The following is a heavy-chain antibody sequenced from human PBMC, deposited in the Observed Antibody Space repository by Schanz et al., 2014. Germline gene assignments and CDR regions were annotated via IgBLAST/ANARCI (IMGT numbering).Heavy chain of an antibody. V-gene: IGHV4-61*02. CDR1: GGSISSGTYY. CDR2: IYTSGST. CDR3: AREPLSGYNWFDP. J-gene: IGHJ5*02. Sequence: QVQLQQWGPGLVKPSQTLSLTCIVSGGSISSGTYYWSWLRQPAGKGLEWIGRIYTSGSTNYNPSLKSRVTIPLDTSKNNFSLKLSSVTAADTAVYYCAREPLSGYNWFDPWGQGSLVTVSS. D-gene: IGHD6-25*01.